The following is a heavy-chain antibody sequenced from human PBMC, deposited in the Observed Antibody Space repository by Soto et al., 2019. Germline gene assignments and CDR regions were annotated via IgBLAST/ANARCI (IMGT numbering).Heavy chain of an antibody. D-gene: IGHD6-19*01. J-gene: IGHJ4*02. CDR3: ARHTSGWHYYDY. CDR1: GFNFSDHY. V-gene: IGHV3-11*06. CDR2: ISGSSRYT. Sequence: GGALRLSCAASGFNFSDHYMNRIRQAPGKGLEWVSYISGSSRYTNFADSVKGRFTISRDNAKNSLYLQMNSLRAEDTAVYYCARHTSGWHYYDYWGQGTPVTVSS.